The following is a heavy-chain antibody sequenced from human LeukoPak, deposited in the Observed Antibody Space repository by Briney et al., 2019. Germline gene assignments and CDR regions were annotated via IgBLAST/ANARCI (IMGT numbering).Heavy chain of an antibody. D-gene: IGHD3-10*01. Sequence: SETLSLTCTVSGGSISSYYWSWIRQPAGKGLEWIGRIYTSGNTNYNPSLKSRVTMSVDTSKNQFSLKLSSVPPADTAVYYGARVGLIPGYFDYWGQGTLVTVSS. J-gene: IGHJ4*02. CDR2: IYTSGNT. V-gene: IGHV4-4*07. CDR1: GGSISSYY. CDR3: ARVGLIPGYFDY.